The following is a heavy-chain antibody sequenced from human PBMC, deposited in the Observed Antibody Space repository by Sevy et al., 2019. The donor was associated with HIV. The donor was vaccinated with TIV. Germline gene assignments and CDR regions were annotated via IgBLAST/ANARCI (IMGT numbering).Heavy chain of an antibody. D-gene: IGHD1-7*01. V-gene: IGHV1-18*01. Sequence: ASVKVSCKASGYTFTSYGITWVRQAPGQGLEWMGWISAYNGKTNYAQKLQGRVTMTTDTSTSTAYMELRSLKSDDTAGYYCARRNWNYGGSYFDYWGQGTLVTVSS. J-gene: IGHJ4*02. CDR2: ISAYNGKT. CDR3: ARRNWNYGGSYFDY. CDR1: GYTFTSYG.